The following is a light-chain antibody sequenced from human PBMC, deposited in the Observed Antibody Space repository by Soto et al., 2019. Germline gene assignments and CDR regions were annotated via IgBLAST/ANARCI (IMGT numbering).Light chain of an antibody. J-gene: IGKJ3*01. Sequence: EIVLTQSPGTLSLSPGERATLSCRASQSLSSSYLAWYQHKPGQAPRLLIYGASSRATGIPDRFSGSGSGTDFTLTISRLVPEDFALYYCHQYGLSPMVTFGPGTKVDIK. V-gene: IGKV3-20*01. CDR3: HQYGLSPMVT. CDR2: GAS. CDR1: QSLSSSY.